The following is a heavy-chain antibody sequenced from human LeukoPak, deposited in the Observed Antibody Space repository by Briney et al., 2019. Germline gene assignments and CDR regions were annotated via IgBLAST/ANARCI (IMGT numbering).Heavy chain of an antibody. CDR1: GDSVSSNSVT. CDR3: ARDNGDYLNWFDP. CDR2: TYYRSKWYN. D-gene: IGHD4-17*01. V-gene: IGHV6-1*01. Sequence: SQTLSLTCAISGDSVSSNSVTWNWIRQSPSRGLEWLGRTYYRSKWYNDYAVSVKSRITINPDTSKNQFSLQLNSVTPEDTAVYYCARDNGDYLNWFDPWGQGTLVTVSS. J-gene: IGHJ5*02.